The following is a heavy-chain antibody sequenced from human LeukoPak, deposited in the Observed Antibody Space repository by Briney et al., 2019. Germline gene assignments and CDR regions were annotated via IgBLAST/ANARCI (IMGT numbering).Heavy chain of an antibody. Sequence: GGSLRLSCAASGFTVGNNYMNWVREAPGKGLEWVSLIFSHGETSYADSVKGRFTISRDNSKNTLYLQMNGLRVEDTAVYYCARDPPAVSINTYAWGQGTLVTVSS. CDR3: ARDPPAVSINTYA. V-gene: IGHV3-66*01. J-gene: IGHJ4*02. CDR1: GFTVGNNY. D-gene: IGHD2-8*01. CDR2: IFSHGET.